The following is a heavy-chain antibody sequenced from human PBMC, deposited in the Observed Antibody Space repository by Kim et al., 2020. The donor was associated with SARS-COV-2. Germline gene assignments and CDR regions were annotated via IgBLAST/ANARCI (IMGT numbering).Heavy chain of an antibody. J-gene: IGHJ5*02. Sequence: ASVTVSCKVSGYTLTELSMHWVRQAPGKGLEWMGGFDPEDGETIYAQKFQGRVTMTEDTSTDTAYMELSSLRSEDTAGYYCATDLAAAGTLEQWLVPWGQGTLVTVSS. D-gene: IGHD6-13*01. CDR2: FDPEDGET. CDR3: ATDLAAAGTLEQWLVP. CDR1: GYTLTELS. V-gene: IGHV1-24*01.